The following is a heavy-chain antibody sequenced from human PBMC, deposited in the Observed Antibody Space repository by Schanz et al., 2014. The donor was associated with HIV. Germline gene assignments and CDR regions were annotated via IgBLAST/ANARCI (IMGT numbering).Heavy chain of an antibody. J-gene: IGHJ4*02. D-gene: IGHD6-13*01. CDR2: IIHIFGTT. CDR1: GGTFSIYA. CDR3: ARDSPVAAGTLDY. Sequence: QVQLVQSGAEVKKPGSSVKVFCKASGGTFSIYAISWVRQAPGQGLEWMGGIIHIFGTTNYAPKFQGRVTINVDESTSTAXXELSXLRSEDTAVYYCARDSPVAAGTLDYWGQGTLVTVSS. V-gene: IGHV1-69*01.